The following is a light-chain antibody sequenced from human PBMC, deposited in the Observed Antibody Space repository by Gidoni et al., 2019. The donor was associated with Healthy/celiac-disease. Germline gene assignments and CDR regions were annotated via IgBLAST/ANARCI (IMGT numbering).Light chain of an antibody. CDR1: SSNIGAGYA. J-gene: IGLJ3*02. Sequence: QSVLPQPPSVSGAPGPRGTISCTGSSSNIGAGYAVNWYQQLPGTAPKLLIYGNSTRPSGVPDRFSGSKSGTSASLAITGLQAEDEADYYCQSYDSSLSAWVFGGGTKLTVL. V-gene: IGLV1-40*01. CDR3: QSYDSSLSAWV. CDR2: GNS.